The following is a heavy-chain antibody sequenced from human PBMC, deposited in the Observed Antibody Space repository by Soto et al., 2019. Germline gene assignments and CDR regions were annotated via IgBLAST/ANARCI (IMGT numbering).Heavy chain of an antibody. CDR2: IYNSGST. Sequence: QVQLQESGPGLVKPSETLSLTCTVSGGSISSYYWTRIRQPPGKGLEWIGFIYNSGSTHYNPSLRSRVTISVDTSKNQFSLKLRSVTAADTAVYYCASMGYHYGSGSYPLDYWGQGTLVTVSS. CDR1: GGSISSYY. D-gene: IGHD3-10*01. V-gene: IGHV4-59*08. J-gene: IGHJ4*02. CDR3: ASMGYHYGSGSYPLDY.